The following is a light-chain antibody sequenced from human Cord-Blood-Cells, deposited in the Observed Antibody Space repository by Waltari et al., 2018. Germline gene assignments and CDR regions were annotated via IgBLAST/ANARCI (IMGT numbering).Light chain of an antibody. V-gene: IGKV4-1*01. CDR1: QRVLSSSNNKNY. CDR3: QQYYSTPPT. CDR2: WAS. J-gene: IGKJ1*01. Sequence: DIVMTQSPDSLAVSLGERATINCKSSQRVLSSSNNKNYLSWSQQKPGPPPKLLIYWASTRESGVPDRFSGSGSGTDFTLTISSLQAEDVAVYYCQQYYSTPPTFGQGTKVEIK.